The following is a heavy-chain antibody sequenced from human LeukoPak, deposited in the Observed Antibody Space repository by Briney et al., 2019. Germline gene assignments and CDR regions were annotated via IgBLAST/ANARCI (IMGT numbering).Heavy chain of an antibody. Sequence: GGSLRLSCAASGFTFSSHALHWVRQAPGKGLEWVAVISSDGSYKYYADSVKGRFTISRDNSKNKLYLQMNSLIPEDTAVYYCARQYISGQWYFDYWGQGTLVTVSS. V-gene: IGHV3-30*04. J-gene: IGHJ4*02. CDR2: ISSDGSYK. D-gene: IGHD5-18*01. CDR3: ARQYISGQWYFDY. CDR1: GFTFSSHA.